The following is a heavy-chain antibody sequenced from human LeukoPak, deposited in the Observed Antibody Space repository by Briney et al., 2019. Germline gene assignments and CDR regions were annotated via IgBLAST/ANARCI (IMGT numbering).Heavy chain of an antibody. J-gene: IGHJ4*02. CDR2: ISGSGGST. Sequence: PGGSLRLSCAASGFTFSSYGMSWVRQAPGKGLEWVSAISGSGGSTYYADSVKGRFTISRDNSKNTLYLQMNSLGDDDTALYYCAKERIAARPRYFDYWGQGTLVTVSS. CDR3: AKERIAARPRYFDY. D-gene: IGHD6-6*01. CDR1: GFTFSSYG. V-gene: IGHV3-23*01.